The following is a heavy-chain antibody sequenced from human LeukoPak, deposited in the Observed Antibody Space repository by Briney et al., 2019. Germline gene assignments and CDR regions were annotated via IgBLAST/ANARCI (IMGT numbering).Heavy chain of an antibody. V-gene: IGHV3-9*03. CDR2: ISWNSGSI. D-gene: IGHD1-26*01. CDR1: GFTFDDYA. J-gene: IGHJ4*02. CDR3: AKDLGKWELLGPFDY. Sequence: GRSLRLSCAASGFTFDDYAMHWVRQAPGKGLEWVSGISWNSGSIGYADSVKGRFTISRDNAKNSLYLQMNSLRAEDMALYYCAKDLGKWELLGPFDYWGQGTLVTVSS.